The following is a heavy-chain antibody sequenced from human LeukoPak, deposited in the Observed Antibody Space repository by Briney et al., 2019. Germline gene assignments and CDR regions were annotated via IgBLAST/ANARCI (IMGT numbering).Heavy chain of an antibody. CDR2: IYTSGST. CDR3: AREEIFAYDSSGFFDY. D-gene: IGHD3-22*01. V-gene: IGHV4-4*07. Sequence: PSETLSLTCTVSGGSFTTYYWSWIRQPAGKGLEWIGRIYTSGSTNYNPSLKSRVTMSVDTSKNQFSLKLSSVTAADTAVYYCAREEIFAYDSSGFFDYWGQGTLVTVSS. CDR1: GGSFTTYY. J-gene: IGHJ4*02.